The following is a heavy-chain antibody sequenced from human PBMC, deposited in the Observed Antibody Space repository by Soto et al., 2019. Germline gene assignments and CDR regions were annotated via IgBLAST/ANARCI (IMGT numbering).Heavy chain of an antibody. D-gene: IGHD3-22*01. CDR2: ISSSSSYT. V-gene: IGHV3-11*06. Sequence: QVQLVESGGGLVKPGGSLRLSCAASGFTFSDYYMSWIRQAPGKGLEWVSYISSSSSYTNYADSVKGRFTISRDNAKNSLYLQMNSLRAEDTAVYDCASHSNYYDSTRFDPWGQGPLVTVSS. CDR1: GFTFSDYY. J-gene: IGHJ5*02. CDR3: ASHSNYYDSTRFDP.